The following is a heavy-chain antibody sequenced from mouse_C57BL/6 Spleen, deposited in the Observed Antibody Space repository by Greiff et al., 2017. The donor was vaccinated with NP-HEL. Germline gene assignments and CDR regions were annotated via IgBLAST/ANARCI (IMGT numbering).Heavy chain of an antibody. V-gene: IGHV1-85*01. J-gene: IGHJ4*01. Sequence: VKLQQSGPELVKPGASVKLSCKASGYTFTSYDINWVKQRPGQGLEWIGWIYPRDGSTKYNEKFKGKATLTVDTSSSTAYMELHSLTSEDSAVYFCARRAYYYAMDYWGQGTSVTVSS. CDR3: ARRAYYYAMDY. CDR2: IYPRDGST. CDR1: GYTFTSYD. D-gene: IGHD3-1*01.